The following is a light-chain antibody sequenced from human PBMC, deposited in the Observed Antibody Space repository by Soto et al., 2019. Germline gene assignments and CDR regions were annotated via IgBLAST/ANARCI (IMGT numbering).Light chain of an antibody. CDR3: QQYNSYSYS. Sequence: DIQMTQSPSSLSASVGDEVTITCRASQTIMTYLNWYQLKPGKPPRLLIYAASSLQSGVPSRFSGSGSGTDFTLTISSLQPEDFATYYCQQYNSYSYSFGQGTKLEIK. J-gene: IGKJ2*01. CDR1: QTIMTY. CDR2: AAS. V-gene: IGKV1-39*01.